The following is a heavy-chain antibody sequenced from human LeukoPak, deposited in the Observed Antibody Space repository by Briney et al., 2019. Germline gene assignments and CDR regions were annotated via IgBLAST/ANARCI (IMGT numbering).Heavy chain of an antibody. CDR3: AKTKYYYDSSGYYYRGAYYFDY. D-gene: IGHD3-22*01. J-gene: IGHJ4*02. V-gene: IGHV3-64*01. CDR1: GFTFSNYV. Sequence: GGSLRLSCAASGFTFSNYVMYWVRQAPGKGLEYVSAISSNGGSTYYANSVKGRFTISRDNSKNTLYLQMNSLRAEDTAVYYCAKTKYYYDSSGYYYRGAYYFDYWGQGTLVTVSS. CDR2: ISSNGGST.